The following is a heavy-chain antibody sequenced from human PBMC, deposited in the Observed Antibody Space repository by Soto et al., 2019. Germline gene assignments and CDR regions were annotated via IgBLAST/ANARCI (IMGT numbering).Heavy chain of an antibody. CDR3: AKVSNYRYYYDMDV. Sequence: GGSLRLSCAASGFTFSSYAMSCVRQAPGKGLEWVSAISGSGGSTYYADSVKGRFTISRDSSKNTLYLQMNSLSAEDTAVYYCAKVSNYRYYYDMDVWGQGTTVTVSS. V-gene: IGHV3-23*01. D-gene: IGHD4-4*01. J-gene: IGHJ6*02. CDR2: ISGSGGST. CDR1: GFTFSSYA.